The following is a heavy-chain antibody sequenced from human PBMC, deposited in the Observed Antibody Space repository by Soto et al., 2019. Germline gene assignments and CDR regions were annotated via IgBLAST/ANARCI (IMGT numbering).Heavy chain of an antibody. J-gene: IGHJ4*02. Sequence: PGGSLRLSCSASGFSITGYAMCWVLLSAGKVLVWVSAVSGSGVTTFYADSVSRSFTISRDNSNNSCYLQISDLRGEDTAVYYCEKNSKCYSGSYFDHWGQGIPVTVSS. CDR2: VSGSGVTT. V-gene: IGHV3-23*01. D-gene: IGHD5-12*01. CDR1: GFSITGYA. CDR3: EKNSKCYSGSYFDH.